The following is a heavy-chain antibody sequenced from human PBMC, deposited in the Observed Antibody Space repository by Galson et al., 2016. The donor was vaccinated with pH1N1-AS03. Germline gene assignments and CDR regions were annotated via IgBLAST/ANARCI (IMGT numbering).Heavy chain of an antibody. V-gene: IGHV4-59*11. CDR1: GVSTRSHY. J-gene: IGHJ4*02. Sequence: ETLSLTCTVSGVSTRSHYWSWIRQPPGKGLDWIGYIYYSADTNYNPSLKSRVTISVDTSRNQFSLRLSSVTAADTAVYYCARGGYSYHGFDYWGQGSLVTVSS. CDR3: ARGGYSYHGFDY. CDR2: IYYSADT. D-gene: IGHD5-18*01.